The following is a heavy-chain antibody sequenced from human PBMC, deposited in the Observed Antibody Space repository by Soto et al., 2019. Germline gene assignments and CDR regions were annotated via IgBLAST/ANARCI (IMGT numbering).Heavy chain of an antibody. CDR1: GFSLSTSGMC. Sequence: SGPTLVKPTQTLTLTCTFSGFSLSTSGMCVSWIRQPPGKALEWLARIDWDDDKYYSTSLKTRLTISKDTSKNQVVLKMTNMDPVDTATYYCARIRRYCSGGSCYGYLYYFDYWGQGTLVTVSS. CDR3: ARIRRYCSGGSCYGYLYYFDY. V-gene: IGHV2-70*11. J-gene: IGHJ4*02. D-gene: IGHD2-15*01. CDR2: IDWDDDK.